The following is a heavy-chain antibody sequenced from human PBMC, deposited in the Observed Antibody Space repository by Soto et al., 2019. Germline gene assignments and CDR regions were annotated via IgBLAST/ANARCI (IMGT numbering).Heavy chain of an antibody. CDR1: GGTFSSYT. CDR2: IIPILGIA. J-gene: IGHJ6*03. D-gene: IGHD3-16*01. V-gene: IGHV1-69*02. Sequence: SVKVSCKASGGTFSSYTISWVRQAPGQGLEWMGRIIPILGIANYAQKFQGRVTITAGKSTSTAYMELSSLRSEDTAVYYCAILHVGSMVRQYYYYYYMDVWGKGTTVTVSS. CDR3: AILHVGSMVRQYYYYYYMDV.